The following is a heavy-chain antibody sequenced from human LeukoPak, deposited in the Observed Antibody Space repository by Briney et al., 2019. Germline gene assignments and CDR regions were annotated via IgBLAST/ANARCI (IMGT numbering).Heavy chain of an antibody. D-gene: IGHD3-10*01. Sequence: VASVKVSCKASGGTFSSYAISWGRQAPGQGLEWMGGIIPIFGTANYAQKFQGRVTITADESTSTAYMELSSLRSEDTAVYYCASYYYGSGSYYPLDYWGQGTLVTVSS. V-gene: IGHV1-69*13. CDR1: GGTFSSYA. CDR3: ASYYYGSGSYYPLDY. CDR2: IIPIFGTA. J-gene: IGHJ4*02.